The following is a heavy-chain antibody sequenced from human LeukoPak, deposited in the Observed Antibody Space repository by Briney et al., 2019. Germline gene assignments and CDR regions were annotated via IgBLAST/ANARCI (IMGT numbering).Heavy chain of an antibody. CDR2: IYYSGST. J-gene: IGHJ6*02. CDR1: GGSXXXYY. D-gene: IGHD3-3*01. Sequence: GGSXXXYYWSWIRQPPGKGLEWIGYIYYSGSTNYNPSLKSRVTISVDTSKNQFSLKLSSVTAADTAVYYCARGLWSGYYANYYYYGMDVWGQGTTVTVSS. CDR3: ARGLWSGYYANYYYYGMDV. V-gene: IGHV4-59*01.